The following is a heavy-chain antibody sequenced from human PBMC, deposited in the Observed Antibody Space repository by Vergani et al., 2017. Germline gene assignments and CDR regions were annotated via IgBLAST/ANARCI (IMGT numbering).Heavy chain of an antibody. Sequence: EVQLVESGGGLVKAGGSLRLSCAASGFTFSSYAMNWVRQAPGKGLEWVSGISGSGGSTYYAGSVKGRFTISRDSSKNTLYLQMNSLSAGDTAVYYCAKANPRNSXYDYLYYYHAMDVWGQGTTVTVSS. D-gene: IGHD5-12*01. J-gene: IGHJ6*02. CDR1: GFTFSSYA. CDR2: ISGSGGST. CDR3: AKANPRNSXYDYLYYYHAMDV. V-gene: IGHV3-23*04.